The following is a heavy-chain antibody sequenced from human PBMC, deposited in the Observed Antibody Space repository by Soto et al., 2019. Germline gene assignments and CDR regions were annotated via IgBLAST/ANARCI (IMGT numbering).Heavy chain of an antibody. V-gene: IGHV1-69*01. Sequence: QVQLVQSGAEVKKPGSSVKVSCKASGVTFSSYAISWVRQAPGQGLEWMGGIIPIFGTANYAQKFQGRVRITADESTSTAYMELRSLRAEDTAVYYCARDPRGDGYNFEGNWGQGTLVTVSS. D-gene: IGHD5-12*01. J-gene: IGHJ4*02. CDR2: IIPIFGTA. CDR1: GVTFSSYA. CDR3: ARDPRGDGYNFEGN.